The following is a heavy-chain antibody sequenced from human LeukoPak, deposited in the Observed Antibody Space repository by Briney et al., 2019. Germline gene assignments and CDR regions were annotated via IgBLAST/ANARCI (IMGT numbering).Heavy chain of an antibody. J-gene: IGHJ4*02. CDR3: ARDRHSSGWWGGFDY. CDR2: ISAYNGNT. Sequence: ASVKVSCKASGYTFTNYGISWVRQAPGQGLEWMGWISAYNGNTNYAQKLQGRVTMTTDTSTSTAYMELRSLRSDGTAVYYCARDRHSSGWWGGFDYWGQGTLVTVSS. CDR1: GYTFTNYG. V-gene: IGHV1-18*01. D-gene: IGHD6-19*01.